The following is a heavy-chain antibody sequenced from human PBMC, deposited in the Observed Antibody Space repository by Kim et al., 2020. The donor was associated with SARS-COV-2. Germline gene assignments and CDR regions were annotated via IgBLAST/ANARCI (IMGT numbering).Heavy chain of an antibody. CDR3: ARGSTMMYEF. CDR2: IYTDNGNT. J-gene: IGHJ4*02. V-gene: IGHV1-3*04. Sequence: ASVKVSCKASGYTFTSNAIHWVRQAPGQRLEWMGWIYTDNGNTVYSQKLQDRVTINRDTSASTVYMEMSSLRSEDMAVYYCARGSTMMYEFWGQGTLVTVSS. D-gene: IGHD3-22*01. CDR1: GYTFTSNA.